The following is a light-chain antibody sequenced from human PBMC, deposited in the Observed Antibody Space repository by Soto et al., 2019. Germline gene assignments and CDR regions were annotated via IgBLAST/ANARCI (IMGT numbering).Light chain of an antibody. CDR3: SSYTSSGLVV. Sequence: QSVLTQPASVSGSPGQSITISCTGTSSDVGHYNYVSWYQQHPGKAPKLMIYDVSQRPSGVSDRFSGSKSGNTASLTISGLQAEDEADYYCSSYTSSGLVVFGGGTKPTVL. CDR1: SSDVGHYNY. CDR2: DVS. V-gene: IGLV2-14*03. J-gene: IGLJ2*01.